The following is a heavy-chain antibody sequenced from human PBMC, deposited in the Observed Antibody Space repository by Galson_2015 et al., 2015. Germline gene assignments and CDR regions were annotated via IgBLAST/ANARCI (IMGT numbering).Heavy chain of an antibody. D-gene: IGHD3-10*01. CDR1: GFTASSNY. Sequence: SLRLSCAASGFTASSNYMAWFRQAPGKGLEWVSVLYKTDTAYYVDSVRGRFTISRDNSKNTVYLQMDYLTVDDTAVYYCARGRGFIFDFWGQGTLVTVSS. V-gene: IGHV3-53*01. CDR3: ARGRGFIFDF. J-gene: IGHJ4*02. CDR2: LYKTDTA.